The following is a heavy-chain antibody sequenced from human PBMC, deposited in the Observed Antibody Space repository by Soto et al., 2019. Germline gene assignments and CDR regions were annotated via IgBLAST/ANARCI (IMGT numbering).Heavy chain of an antibody. D-gene: IGHD3-3*01. Sequence: PGGSLRLSCAASGFSFGSYAPSWFRQAPGKGLEWVSTISGSDGKTFYADSVKGRFSISRDTSQNTLYLQMNSLRADDTAIYYCARWSYLDYWGQGTRVTSPQ. J-gene: IGHJ4*02. V-gene: IGHV3-23*01. CDR2: ISGSDGKT. CDR1: GFSFGSYA. CDR3: ARWSYLDY.